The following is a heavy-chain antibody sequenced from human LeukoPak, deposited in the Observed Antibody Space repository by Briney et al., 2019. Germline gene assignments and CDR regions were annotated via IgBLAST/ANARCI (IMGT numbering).Heavy chain of an antibody. J-gene: IGHJ4*02. CDR1: GGSVSSHS. CDR3: AREPTL. CDR2: FSASGSP. Sequence: SETLSLTCSVSGGSVSSHSWSWIRQPAGKGLEWIRRFSASGSPNYNPSLKSRVTMSVDTSKNQFSLKLNSVTAADTAVYYCAREPTLWGQGTLVTVSS. V-gene: IGHV4-4*07.